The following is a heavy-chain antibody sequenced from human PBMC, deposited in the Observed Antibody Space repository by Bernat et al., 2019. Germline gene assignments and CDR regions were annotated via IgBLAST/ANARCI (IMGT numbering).Heavy chain of an antibody. J-gene: IGHJ6*03. CDR1: GGSISSSSYY. CDR2: IYYSGST. V-gene: IGHV4-39*01. CDR3: ARLRRGVVPAAIKPGYYYMDV. Sequence: QLQLQESGPGLVKPSETLSLTCTVSGGSISSSSYYWGWIRQPPGKGLEGIGSIYYSGSTYYNPSLKSRVTISVDASKNQFSLKLSSVTAADTAVYSCARLRRGVVPAAIKPGYYYMDVWGKGTTVTVSS. D-gene: IGHD2-2*01.